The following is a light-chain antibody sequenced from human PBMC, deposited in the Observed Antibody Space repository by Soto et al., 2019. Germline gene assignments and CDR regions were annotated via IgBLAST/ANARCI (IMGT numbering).Light chain of an antibody. V-gene: IGKV1-12*01. Sequence: DIQMTQSPSSVSASVGDRVTITCRASQGINSWLAWYQPKPGKAPKLLIYAASSLQSGVPSRFSGSGSGTDFTLTISSLQPEDFATYYCQQTNSFPPTFGGGTKVEIK. CDR2: AAS. CDR1: QGINSW. CDR3: QQTNSFPPT. J-gene: IGKJ4*01.